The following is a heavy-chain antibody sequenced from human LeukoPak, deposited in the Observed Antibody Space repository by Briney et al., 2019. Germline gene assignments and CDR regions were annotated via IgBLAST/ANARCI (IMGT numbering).Heavy chain of an antibody. D-gene: IGHD4-17*01. Sequence: GGSLRLSCAASGFTFSNAWMSWVRQGPGKGLEWVSAISGSGGSTYYADSVKGRFTISRDNSKNTLYLQMNSLRAEDTAVYYCAKDYGDYPPFDYWGQGTLVTVSS. V-gene: IGHV3-23*01. J-gene: IGHJ4*02. CDR1: GFTFSNAW. CDR2: ISGSGGST. CDR3: AKDYGDYPPFDY.